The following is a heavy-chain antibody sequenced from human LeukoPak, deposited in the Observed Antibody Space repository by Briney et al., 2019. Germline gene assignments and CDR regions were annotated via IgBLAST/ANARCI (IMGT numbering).Heavy chain of an antibody. CDR3: ARLSKWLRSVGGVDY. CDR1: GGSISSSSYY. V-gene: IGHV4-39*07. D-gene: IGHD5-12*01. CDR2: IYYSGST. Sequence: SETLSLTCTVSGGSISSSSYYWGWIRQPPGKGLEWIGSIYYSGSTYYNPSLKSRVTISVDTPKNQFSLKLSSVTAADTAVYYWARLSKWLRSVGGVDYWGQGTLVTVSS. J-gene: IGHJ4*02.